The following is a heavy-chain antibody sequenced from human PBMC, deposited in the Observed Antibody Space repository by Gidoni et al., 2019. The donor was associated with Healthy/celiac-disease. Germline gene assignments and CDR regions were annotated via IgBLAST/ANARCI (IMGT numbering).Heavy chain of an antibody. V-gene: IGHV4-34*01. D-gene: IGHD2-2*01. CDR2: INHSGST. J-gene: IGHJ4*02. CDR1: GGSFSGYY. Sequence: QVQLQQWGAGLLKPSETLSLTCAVYGGSFSGYYWSWIRQPPGKGLEWIGEINHSGSTNYNPSLKSRVTISVDTSKNQFSLKLSSVTAADTAVYYCARPGGYCSSTSCEKGYYFDYWGQGTLVTVSS. CDR3: ARPGGYCSSTSCEKGYYFDY.